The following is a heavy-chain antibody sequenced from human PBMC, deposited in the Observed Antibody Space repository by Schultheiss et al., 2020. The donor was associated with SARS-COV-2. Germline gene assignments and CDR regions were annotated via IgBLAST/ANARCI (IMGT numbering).Heavy chain of an antibody. CDR3: ARESSSTSRWFDP. CDR2: IYYSGST. J-gene: IGHJ5*02. CDR1: GGSISSGYYY. D-gene: IGHD2-2*01. Sequence: SETLSLTCNVSGGSISSGYYYWSWIRQPPGKGLEWIGYIYYSGSTYYNPSLKSRVTISVDTSKNQFSLKLSSVSAADTAVYYCARESSSTSRWFDPWGQGTLVTVSS. V-gene: IGHV4-31*03.